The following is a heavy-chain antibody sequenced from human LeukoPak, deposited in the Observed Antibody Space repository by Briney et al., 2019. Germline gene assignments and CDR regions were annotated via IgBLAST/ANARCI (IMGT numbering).Heavy chain of an antibody. V-gene: IGHV5-51*01. Sequence: GESLKISCKGSGYSFTSYWIGWVRQMPGKGLEWMGIIYPGDSDTRYSPSFQGQVTISADKSINTAYLQWSSLKASDTAMYYCARPVGIAVAHPDAFDIWGQGTMVTVSS. CDR2: IYPGDSDT. D-gene: IGHD6-19*01. CDR3: ARPVGIAVAHPDAFDI. J-gene: IGHJ3*02. CDR1: GYSFTSYW.